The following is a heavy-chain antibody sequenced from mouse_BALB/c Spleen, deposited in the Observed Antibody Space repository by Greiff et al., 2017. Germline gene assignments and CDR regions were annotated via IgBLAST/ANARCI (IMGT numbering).Heavy chain of an antibody. CDR3: ARDRRGYDGYYYAMDY. Sequence: EVQLVESGGGLVQPGGSLKLSCAASGFTFSSYGMSWVRQTPDKRLELVATINSNGGSTYYPDSVKGRFTISRDNAKNTLYLQMSSLKSEDTAMYYCARDRRGYDGYYYAMDYWGQGTSVTVSS. CDR1: GFTFSSYG. CDR2: INSNGGST. V-gene: IGHV5-6-3*01. J-gene: IGHJ4*01. D-gene: IGHD2-2*01.